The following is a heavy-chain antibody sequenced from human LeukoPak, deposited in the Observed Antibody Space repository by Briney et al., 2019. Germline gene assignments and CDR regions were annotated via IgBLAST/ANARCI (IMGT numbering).Heavy chain of an antibody. CDR3: ARGRDAFDI. V-gene: IGHV3-7*01. CDR1: GFTFSSSS. Sequence: GGSLRLSCAASGFTFSSSSMTWVRQAPGKGPEWVAHIKENGIDKYYVDSVKGRFTISRDNARNSLYLQMNSLRAEDTAVYYCARGRDAFDIWGQGTMVTVSS. J-gene: IGHJ3*02. CDR2: IKENGIDK.